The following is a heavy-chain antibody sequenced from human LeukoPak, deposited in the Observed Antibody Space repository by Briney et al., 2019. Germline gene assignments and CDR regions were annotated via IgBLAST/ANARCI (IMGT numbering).Heavy chain of an antibody. Sequence: SETLSRTCTASGGFVSNYYWRCIRHPPGKGLEWSGYIYYSGSTNYNPSLKSRLTHSVDTFKKHFSLNLRPVTAAHTAVDLCARTSIFGVVRFGPWGQGSLVTVSS. D-gene: IGHD3-3*02. CDR1: GGFVSNYY. CDR2: IYYSGST. V-gene: IGHV4-59*08. J-gene: IGHJ5*02. CDR3: ARTSIFGVVRFGP.